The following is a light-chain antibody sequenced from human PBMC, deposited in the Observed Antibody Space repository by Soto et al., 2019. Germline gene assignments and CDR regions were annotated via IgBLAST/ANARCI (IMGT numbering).Light chain of an antibody. CDR3: QQYNSYSAGT. V-gene: IGKV1-5*03. CDR1: QSISSW. J-gene: IGKJ1*01. CDR2: KAS. Sequence: DIQMTQSPSTLSASVGDRVTITCRASQSISSWLAWYQQKSGKAPNLLIYKASTSESGVPSRFSGSGSGTEFTLVVSSLHADDFATYYCQQYNSYSAGTFGQGTKVEIK.